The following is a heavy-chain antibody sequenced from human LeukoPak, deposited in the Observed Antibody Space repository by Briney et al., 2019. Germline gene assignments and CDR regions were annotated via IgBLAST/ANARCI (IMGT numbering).Heavy chain of an antibody. J-gene: IGHJ3*02. Sequence: GGSLRLSCAASGFTFSSYAMSWVRQAPGMGLEWVSSIGSSGDITYYADSVKGRFTISRDNSKNTLYLQMNSLRAEDTAVYYCAKAGPDAFDIWGQGTMVTVSS. CDR1: GFTFSSYA. CDR2: IGSSGDIT. CDR3: AKAGPDAFDI. V-gene: IGHV3-23*01.